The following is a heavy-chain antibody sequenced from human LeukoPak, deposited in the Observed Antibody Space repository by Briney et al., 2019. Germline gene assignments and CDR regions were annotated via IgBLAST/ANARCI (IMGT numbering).Heavy chain of an antibody. CDR1: GFTFDDYG. J-gene: IGHJ2*01. Sequence: GGSLRLSCAASGFTFDDYGVSWVRQAPGKGLEWVSGINWNGGSTGYADSVKGRFTISRDNAKNSLYLQMNSLRAEDTALYHCARIQLWPYWYFDLWGRGTLVTVSS. V-gene: IGHV3-20*01. CDR2: INWNGGST. CDR3: ARIQLWPYWYFDL. D-gene: IGHD5-18*01.